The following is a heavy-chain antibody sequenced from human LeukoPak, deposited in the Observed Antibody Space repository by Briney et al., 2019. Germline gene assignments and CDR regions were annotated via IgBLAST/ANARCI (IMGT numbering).Heavy chain of an antibody. CDR3: AKECSGSYYSFDY. Sequence: PGGSLRLSCAASGFTFSSYAMSWVRQAPGKGLEWVSAISGGGDSTYYADSVKGRFTISRDNSKNTLYLQMNSLRAEDTAVYYCAKECSGSYYSFDYWGQGTLVTVSS. V-gene: IGHV3-23*01. CDR2: ISGGGDST. D-gene: IGHD1-26*01. CDR1: GFTFSSYA. J-gene: IGHJ4*02.